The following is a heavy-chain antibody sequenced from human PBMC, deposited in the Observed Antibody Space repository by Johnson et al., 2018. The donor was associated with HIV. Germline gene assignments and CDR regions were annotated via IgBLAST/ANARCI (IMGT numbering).Heavy chain of an antibody. J-gene: IGHJ3*02. Sequence: VQLVESGGGLVQPGGSLRLSCAASGITFSSYWMSWVRQAPGKGLEWVANIKQDGSEKYYVDSVKGRFTISRDNAKNSLDLEMNSLRAEDTAVYYCARASLEWLLSLVPLGAFDIWGQGTMVTVSS. CDR1: GITFSSYW. D-gene: IGHD3-3*01. CDR3: ARASLEWLLSLVPLGAFDI. CDR2: IKQDGSEK. V-gene: IGHV3-7*02.